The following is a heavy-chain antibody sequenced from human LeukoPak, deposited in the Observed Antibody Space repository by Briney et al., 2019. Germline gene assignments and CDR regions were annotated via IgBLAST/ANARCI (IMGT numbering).Heavy chain of an antibody. CDR3: AKAATGTGRISYYFDY. D-gene: IGHD1-14*01. CDR2: ISWNSGSI. V-gene: IGHV3-9*03. CDR1: GFTFSSYA. Sequence: GGSLRLSCAASGFTFSSYAMSWVRQASGKGLEWVSGISWNSGSIGYADSVKGRFTISRDNAKNSLYLQMNSLRAEDMALYYCAKAATGTGRISYYFDYWGQGTLVTVSS. J-gene: IGHJ4*02.